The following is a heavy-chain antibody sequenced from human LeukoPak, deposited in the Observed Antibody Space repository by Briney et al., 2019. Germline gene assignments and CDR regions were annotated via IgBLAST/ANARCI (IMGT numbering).Heavy chain of an antibody. Sequence: GGSLRLSCAASGFTVSSNYMSWVRQAPGKGLEWVSVIYSGGSTYYADPVKGRFTISRDNSKNTLYLQMNSLRAEDTAVYYCAREYEDYYDSSGSYYFDYWGQGTLVTVSS. CDR3: AREYEDYYDSSGSYYFDY. CDR1: GFTVSSNY. V-gene: IGHV3-53*01. J-gene: IGHJ4*02. D-gene: IGHD3-22*01. CDR2: IYSGGST.